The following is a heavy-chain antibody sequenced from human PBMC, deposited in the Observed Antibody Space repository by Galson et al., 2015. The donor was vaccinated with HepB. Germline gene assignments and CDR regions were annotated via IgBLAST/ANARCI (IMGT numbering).Heavy chain of an antibody. CDR3: ARSGRPKNLTAVKFDP. J-gene: IGHJ5*02. V-gene: IGHV1-3*01. CDR2: ISGGNGYT. Sequence: SVKVSCKASGYTFTSYGMHWVRQAPGQRLEWMGGISGGNGYTKYSHTFQGRVTITRDTSASTAHMELSSLRSEDTAVYYCARSGRPKNLTAVKFDPGGQGTLVTVSS. CDR1: GYTFTSYG. D-gene: IGHD4-17*01.